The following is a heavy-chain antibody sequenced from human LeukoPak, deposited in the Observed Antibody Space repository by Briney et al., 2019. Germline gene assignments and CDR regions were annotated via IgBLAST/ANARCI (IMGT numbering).Heavy chain of an antibody. V-gene: IGHV3-9*01. CDR1: GFTFDDYA. J-gene: IGHJ6*03. CDR2: ISWNSGSI. CDR3: AKDSRAQYYYYMDV. D-gene: IGHD5-24*01. Sequence: GGSLRLSCAASGFTFDDYAMHWVRQAPGKGLEWVSGISWNSGSIGYADSVKGRFTISRDNAKNSLYLQMNSLRAEDTALYYCAKDSRAQYYYYMDVWGKGTTVTVSS.